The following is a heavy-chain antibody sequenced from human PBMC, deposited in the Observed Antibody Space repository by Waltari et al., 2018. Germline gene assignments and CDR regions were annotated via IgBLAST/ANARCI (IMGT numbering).Heavy chain of an antibody. CDR2: IAYSGST. D-gene: IGHD3-3*01. Sequence: QVQLQESGPGLVKPSETLLLICSVSGGSIGSGDYYWTWIRQSPGKGLEWIGYIAYSGSTLYRPSLESRVTISVDASKNQFSLKMNSVTAADTAVYFCARDVDFRSAIEPNDAFDLWGPGTMVIVSA. V-gene: IGHV4-30-4*08. CDR3: ARDVDFRSAIEPNDAFDL. J-gene: IGHJ3*01. CDR1: GGSIGSGDYY.